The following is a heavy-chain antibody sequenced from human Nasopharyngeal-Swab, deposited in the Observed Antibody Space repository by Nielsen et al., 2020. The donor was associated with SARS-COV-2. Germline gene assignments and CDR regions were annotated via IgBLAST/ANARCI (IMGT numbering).Heavy chain of an antibody. CDR2: ISTTTATI. CDR3: AREVPYSGHDDAFDI. V-gene: IGHV3-48*03. Sequence: GGSLRLSCAASGLGFSNYEMNWVRQAPGKGLEWISYISTTTATIYYADSVKGRFITSRDNAKNSLYLQMNSLRAEDTAVYYCAREVPYSGHDDAFDIWGQGTMVTVSA. D-gene: IGHD5-12*01. CDR1: GLGFSNYE. J-gene: IGHJ3*02.